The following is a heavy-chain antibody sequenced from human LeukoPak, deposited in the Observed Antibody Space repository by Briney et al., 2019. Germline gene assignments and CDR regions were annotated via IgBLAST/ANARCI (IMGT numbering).Heavy chain of an antibody. D-gene: IGHD2-2*01. J-gene: IGHJ4*02. V-gene: IGHV4-59*01. CDR1: GGSISSYC. CDR2: VYYSGNT. CDR3: ARWYCSTTTCYYLDH. Sequence: SETPSLTCTVSGGSISSYCWSWIRQPPGRGLEYIGHVYYSGNTDYNPSLKSRVTMSVDTSKNQFSLRLNSVTAADTAVYYCARWYCSTTTCYYLDHWGQGTLVTVSS.